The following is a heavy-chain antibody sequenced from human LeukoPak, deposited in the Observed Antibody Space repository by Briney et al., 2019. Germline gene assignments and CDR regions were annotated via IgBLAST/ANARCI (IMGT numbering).Heavy chain of an antibody. CDR1: GYTFTDFY. V-gene: IGHV1-2*02. Sequence: ASVKVSCKTSGYTFTDFYFYWLRQAPGQGLEWVGWIFPRNGDTNYAQKFQDRVTLTRDTSNSTAYMELSRLTSDDTAIYYCARDGDSPMVDFDYWGQGTLVTVSS. D-gene: IGHD5-18*01. CDR2: IFPRNGDT. J-gene: IGHJ4*02. CDR3: ARDGDSPMVDFDY.